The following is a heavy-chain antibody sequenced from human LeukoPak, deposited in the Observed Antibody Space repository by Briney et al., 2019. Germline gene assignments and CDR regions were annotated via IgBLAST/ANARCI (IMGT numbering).Heavy chain of an antibody. CDR2: ISGYNGLT. Sequence: ASVKVSCKASGYNFNSYGISWLRQVPGQGLEWMGWISGYNGLTRYGKIVQGRVTLTTDTSTRTAYMELRSLRSDDTAVYYCARANPAPYDSSGYNFRGYFDYWGQGTRVTVSS. V-gene: IGHV1-18*01. CDR1: GYNFNSYG. D-gene: IGHD3-22*01. CDR3: ARANPAPYDSSGYNFRGYFDY. J-gene: IGHJ4*02.